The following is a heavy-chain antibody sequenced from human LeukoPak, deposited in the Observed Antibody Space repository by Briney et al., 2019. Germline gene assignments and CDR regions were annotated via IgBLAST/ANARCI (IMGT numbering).Heavy chain of an antibody. Sequence: GASVKVSCKASGYTFTGYYMHWVRQAPGQGLEWMGWINPNSGGTNYARKFQGRVTMTRDTSISTAYMELSRLRSDDTAVYYCARGLRYDYDYWGQGTLVTVSS. D-gene: IGHD3-16*01. J-gene: IGHJ4*02. CDR2: INPNSGGT. CDR1: GYTFTGYY. CDR3: ARGLRYDYDY. V-gene: IGHV1-2*02.